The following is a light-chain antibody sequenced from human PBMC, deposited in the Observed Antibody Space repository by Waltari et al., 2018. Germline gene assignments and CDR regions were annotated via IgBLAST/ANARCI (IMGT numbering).Light chain of an antibody. CDR3: QQYNNWLGT. CDR1: RSVSSN. V-gene: IGKV3-15*01. Sequence: EVVMKQSPATLSLSPGERATLSCRASRSVSSNLAWYQQKPGQPPRLLIYGASTRATGIPARFSGSGSGTEFTLTINSLQSEDFATYYCQQYNNWLGTFGQGTNLEIK. CDR2: GAS. J-gene: IGKJ2*02.